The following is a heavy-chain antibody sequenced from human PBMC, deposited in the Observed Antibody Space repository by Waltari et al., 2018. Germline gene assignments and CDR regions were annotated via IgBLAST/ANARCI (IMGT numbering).Heavy chain of an antibody. CDR3: APSRRERADGSYFDS. D-gene: IGHD1-26*01. J-gene: IGHJ4*02. V-gene: IGHV1-24*01. Sequence: QVQLVQSEAEGKKPGASVKVSCKVSGYTLTELSMHRVRPAPGKGLEWMRFFDPEDGETIYAQKFEGRVSMTEDTSTDTAYMELSSLRFEDTALYYCAPSRRERADGSYFDSWGQGTLVTVAS. CDR1: GYTLTELS. CDR2: FDPEDGET.